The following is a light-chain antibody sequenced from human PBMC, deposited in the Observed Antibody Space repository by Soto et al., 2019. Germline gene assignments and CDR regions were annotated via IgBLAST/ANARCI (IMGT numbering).Light chain of an antibody. Sequence: DIVLTHSPATMSLSPGERTTLSFRASQIVSSYLAWYQQKPGQSPRLLIYNTSKRATGIPARFSGSGSGTDITLAICSIDPQDFAVHYCQPRSHSLTCGEGTTVDIK. J-gene: IGKJ4*01. CDR3: QPRSHSLT. V-gene: IGKV3-11*01. CDR2: NTS. CDR1: QIVSSY.